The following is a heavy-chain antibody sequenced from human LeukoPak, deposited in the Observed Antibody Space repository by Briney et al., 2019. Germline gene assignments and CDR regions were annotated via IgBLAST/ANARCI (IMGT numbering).Heavy chain of an antibody. D-gene: IGHD2-15*01. Sequence: PGGSLRLSCAASGFTFSSYAMSWVRRAPGKGLEWVSGISAGGGSTYYADSVKGRFTISRDSSKNILYLQMNSLRAEDTAVYYCATIRGQYCSGGSCYGPDYWGQGTLVTVSS. J-gene: IGHJ4*02. CDR2: ISAGGGST. CDR3: ATIRGQYCSGGSCYGPDY. CDR1: GFTFSSYA. V-gene: IGHV3-23*01.